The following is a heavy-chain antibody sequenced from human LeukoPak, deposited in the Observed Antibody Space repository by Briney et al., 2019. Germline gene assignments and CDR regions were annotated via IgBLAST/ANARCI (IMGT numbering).Heavy chain of an antibody. CDR2: IRHHGMNE. D-gene: IGHD4-17*01. CDR1: GFTFSSVG. CDR3: AKDRRDYGDYGLDY. Sequence: GGSLRLSCAAPGFTFSSVGMHWGRQSPTKGLKWVAFIRHHGMNESYVDSVKGRFTISRDNSKHTLYLQMNSLRVEDTAVYYCAKDRRDYGDYGLDYWGQGTLVTVSP. V-gene: IGHV3-30*02. J-gene: IGHJ4*02.